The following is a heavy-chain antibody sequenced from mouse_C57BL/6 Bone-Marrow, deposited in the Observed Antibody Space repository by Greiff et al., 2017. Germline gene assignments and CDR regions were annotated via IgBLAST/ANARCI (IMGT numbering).Heavy chain of an antibody. D-gene: IGHD4-1*01. V-gene: IGHV14-4*01. J-gene: IGHJ4*01. CDR2: IDPENGDT. CDR3: TTGTSHYYAMDY. CDR1: GFNIKDDY. Sequence: VQLQQSGAELARPGASVKLSCTASGFNIKDDYMHWVKQRPEQGLEWIGWIDPENGDTEYASKFQGKATITADTSSTTAYLQLSSLTSEDTAVYYCTTGTSHYYAMDYWGQGTSVTVSS.